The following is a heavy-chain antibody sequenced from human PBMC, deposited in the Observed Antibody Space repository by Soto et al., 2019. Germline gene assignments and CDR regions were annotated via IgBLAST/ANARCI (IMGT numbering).Heavy chain of an antibody. D-gene: IGHD3-16*01. J-gene: IGHJ6*02. Sequence: QVQLVESGGGVVQPGRSLRLSFAASGFTFSSYAMHWVRQAPGKGLEWVAVISYDGSNKYYADSVKGRFTISRDNSKNTLYLQMNSLRAEDTAVYYCARDSQGVYGMDVWGQGTTVTVSS. V-gene: IGHV3-30-3*01. CDR3: ARDSQGVYGMDV. CDR1: GFTFSSYA. CDR2: ISYDGSNK.